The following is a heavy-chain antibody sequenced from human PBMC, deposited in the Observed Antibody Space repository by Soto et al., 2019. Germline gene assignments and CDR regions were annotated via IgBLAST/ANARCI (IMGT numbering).Heavy chain of an antibody. Sequence: GASVKVSCKASGGTFSSYTISWVRQAPGQGLEWMGRIIPILGIANYAQKFQGRVTITADKSTSTAYMELSSLRSEDTAVYYCARAPETPSILGVALPYFFDYWGQGALVTVSS. CDR2: IIPILGIA. D-gene: IGHD3-3*01. J-gene: IGHJ4*02. CDR3: ARAPETPSILGVALPYFFDY. CDR1: GGTFSSYT. V-gene: IGHV1-69*02.